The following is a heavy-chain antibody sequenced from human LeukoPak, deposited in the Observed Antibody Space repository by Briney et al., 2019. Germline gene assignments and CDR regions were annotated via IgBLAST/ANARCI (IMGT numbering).Heavy chain of an antibody. J-gene: IGHJ4*02. CDR1: GFTFSSYA. Sequence: PGGSLRLSCAASGFTFSSYAMRWVRQAPGKGLEWVSAISGSGGGTYYADSVKGRFTISRDNSKRTLYLQMNSLRAEDTAVYYCVKVGIGLKIPVLRFLESYSGESWGQGTLVTVSS. CDR3: VKVGIGLKIPVLRFLESYSGES. V-gene: IGHV3-23*01. D-gene: IGHD3-3*01. CDR2: ISGSGGGT.